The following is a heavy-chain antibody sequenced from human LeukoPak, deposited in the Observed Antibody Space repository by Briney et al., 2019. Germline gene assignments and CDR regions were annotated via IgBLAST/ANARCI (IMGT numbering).Heavy chain of an antibody. D-gene: IGHD5-12*01. CDR3: ARGYSGYDDWFDP. V-gene: IGHV3-66*01. CDR1: GFTVSSNY. CDR2: IYSGGST. Sequence: GGSLRLSCAASGFTVSSNYMSWVRQAPGKGLEWVSVIYSGGSTYYADSVKGRFTISRDNAKNSLYLQMNSLRAEDTAVYYCARGYSGYDDWFDPWGQGTLVTVSS. J-gene: IGHJ5*02.